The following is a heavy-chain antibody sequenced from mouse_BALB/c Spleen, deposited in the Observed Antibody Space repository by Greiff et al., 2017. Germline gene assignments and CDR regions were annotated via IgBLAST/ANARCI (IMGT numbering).Heavy chain of an antibody. J-gene: IGHJ2*01. D-gene: IGHD2-4*01. CDR3: ARGGDYDEGFDY. CDR2: ISSGGST. V-gene: IGHV5-6-5*01. CDR1: GFTFSSYA. Sequence: DVMLVESGGGLVKPGGSLKLSCAASGFTFSSYAMSWVRQTPEKRLEWVASISSGGSTYYPDSVKGRFTISRDNARNILYLQMSSLRSEDTAMYYCARGGDYDEGFDYWGQGTTLTVSS.